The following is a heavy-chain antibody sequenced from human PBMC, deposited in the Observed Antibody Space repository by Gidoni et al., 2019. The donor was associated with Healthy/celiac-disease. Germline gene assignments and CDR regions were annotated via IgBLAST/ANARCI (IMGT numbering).Heavy chain of an antibody. D-gene: IGHD6-13*01. Sequence: QVQLVQSGAEVKKPGASVKVSCKASGSTLTELSMHWVRQAPGKGLEWMGGFDPEDGETIYAQKFQGRVTMTEDTSTDTAYMELSSLRSEDTAVYYCATLAAADGGFDYWGQGTLVTVSS. CDR2: FDPEDGET. V-gene: IGHV1-24*01. CDR3: ATLAAADGGFDY. CDR1: GSTLTELS. J-gene: IGHJ4*02.